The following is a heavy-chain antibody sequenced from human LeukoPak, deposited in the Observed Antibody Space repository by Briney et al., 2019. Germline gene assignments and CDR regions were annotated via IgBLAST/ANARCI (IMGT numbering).Heavy chain of an antibody. CDR1: GFTLSSYA. J-gene: IGHJ4*02. CDR3: AKAPVTTCSGAYCYPFDY. Sequence: PGGSLRLSCAASGFTLSSYAMSWVRQGPGKGLEWVSAISVSGNTSHAASVKGRFTISRDSSKNTLYLQMNSLRAGDAAVYYCAKAPVTTCSGAYCYPFDYWSQGTLVTVSS. D-gene: IGHD2-15*01. V-gene: IGHV3-23*01. CDR2: ISVSGNT.